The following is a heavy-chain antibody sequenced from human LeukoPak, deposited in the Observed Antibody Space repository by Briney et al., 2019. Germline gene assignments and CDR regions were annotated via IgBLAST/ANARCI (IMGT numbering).Heavy chain of an antibody. CDR2: IYPGDSDT. CDR1: GYTFASYW. Sequence: PGGSLRLSCKGSGYTFASYWIAWVRQMPGNGLEWMGIIYPGDSDTRYSPSFQGQVTISADKSINTAYLQWSSLKASDTAMYYCARQIADSSGPIDYWGQGAQVTVSS. J-gene: IGHJ4*02. V-gene: IGHV5-51*01. D-gene: IGHD6-19*01. CDR3: ARQIADSSGPIDY.